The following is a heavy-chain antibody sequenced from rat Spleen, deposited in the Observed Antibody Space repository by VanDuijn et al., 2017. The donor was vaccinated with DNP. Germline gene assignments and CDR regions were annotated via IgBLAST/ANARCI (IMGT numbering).Heavy chain of an antibody. CDR1: GFTFSDYN. V-gene: IGHV5-7*01. J-gene: IGHJ1*01. CDR2: IHSDGSST. Sequence: EVKLVESGGGLVQPGRSLKLSCAASGFTFSDYNMAWVRQAPKKGLEWVATIHSDGSSTYYRNSVRGRFTISRDNTKSSLYLQMNSLRSEDTATYYCARGSGTYYWYFDFWGPGTMVTVSS. D-gene: IGHD5-1*01. CDR3: ARGSGTYYWYFDF.